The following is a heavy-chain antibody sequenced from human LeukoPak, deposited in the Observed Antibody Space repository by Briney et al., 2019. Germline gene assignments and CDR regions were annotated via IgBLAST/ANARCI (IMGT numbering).Heavy chain of an antibody. Sequence: PGGSLRLSCAASGFTFNNYGMHWVRLAPGKGLEWVAFIRYDGSIKYYVDSVKGRFTVSRDNSKSTLYLQMNSLGAEDTALYYCAKDVNVRGDYFDYWGQVTLVTVSS. J-gene: IGHJ4*02. CDR3: AKDVNVRGDYFDY. CDR2: IRYDGSIK. D-gene: IGHD2/OR15-2a*01. CDR1: GFTFNNYG. V-gene: IGHV3-30*02.